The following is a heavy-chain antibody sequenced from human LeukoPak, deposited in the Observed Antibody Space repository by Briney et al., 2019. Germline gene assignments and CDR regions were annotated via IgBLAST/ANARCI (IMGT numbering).Heavy chain of an antibody. Sequence: PGGSLRLSCAASGFTFSSYGMHWVRQAPGEGLEWVAFIRYDGSNKYYADSVKGRFTISRDNSKNTLYLQMNSLRAEDTAVYYCAKNGYDFRGVADYWGQGTLVTVSS. D-gene: IGHD3-3*01. V-gene: IGHV3-30*02. CDR2: IRYDGSNK. CDR3: AKNGYDFRGVADY. J-gene: IGHJ4*02. CDR1: GFTFSSYG.